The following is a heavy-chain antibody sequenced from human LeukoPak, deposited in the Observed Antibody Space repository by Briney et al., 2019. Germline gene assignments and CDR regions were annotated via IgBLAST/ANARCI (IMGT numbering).Heavy chain of an antibody. CDR3: AREGLVGYSYDSDAFDI. Sequence: PGGSPRLSCAASGFTFRSSEMNWVRQAPGKGLEWVANINQDGTEKYYVDSVKGRFTISRDNAKNSLYLQMNSLRAEDTAVYYCAREGLVGYSYDSDAFDIWGQGTMVTVSS. CDR2: INQDGTEK. J-gene: IGHJ3*02. CDR1: GFTFRSSE. V-gene: IGHV3-7*01. D-gene: IGHD5-18*01.